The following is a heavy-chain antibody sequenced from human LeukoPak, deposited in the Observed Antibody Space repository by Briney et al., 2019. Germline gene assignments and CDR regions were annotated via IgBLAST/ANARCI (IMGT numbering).Heavy chain of an antibody. CDR3: AREMRGYRMWGPDY. Sequence: SQTLSLTCTVSGGSISSGGYYWSWIRQHPGKGLEWIGYIYYSGSTYYNPSLKSRVTISVDTSKNQFSLKLSSVTAADTAVYYCAREMRGYRMWGPDYWGQGTLVTVSS. D-gene: IGHD5-18*01. CDR1: GGSISSGGYY. V-gene: IGHV4-31*03. CDR2: IYYSGST. J-gene: IGHJ4*02.